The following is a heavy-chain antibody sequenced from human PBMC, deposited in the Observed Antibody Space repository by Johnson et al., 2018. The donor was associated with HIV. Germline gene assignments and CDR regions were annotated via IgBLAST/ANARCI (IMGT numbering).Heavy chain of an antibody. CDR2: IRYDGTTA. D-gene: IGHD3-16*01. CDR3: AKTGGGAALDS. V-gene: IGHV3-30*02. CDR1: GFSFNDYG. Sequence: QMQLVESGGGLVQPGGSLRLSCAASGFSFNDYGMHWVRQAPGKGLEWVAFIRYDGTTAFYADSVKGRFTISRDNSKKMLYLQMNSLRVDDTAVYYCAKTGGGAALDSWGQGTMVTVSS. J-gene: IGHJ3*02.